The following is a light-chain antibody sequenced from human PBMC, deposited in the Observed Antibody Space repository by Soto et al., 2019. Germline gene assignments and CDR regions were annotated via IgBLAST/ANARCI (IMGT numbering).Light chain of an antibody. V-gene: IGLV1-40*01. CDR3: QSYDNRRVV. Sequence: QSVLTQPPSVSGAPGQRVTISCTGSSSDIGAGYDVHGYQQLPGTAPKLLIFTNNNRPSGVPDRFSGSRSGTSASLAITGLQAEDEADYYCQSYDNRRVVFGGGTKLTVL. CDR1: SSDIGAGYD. J-gene: IGLJ2*01. CDR2: TNN.